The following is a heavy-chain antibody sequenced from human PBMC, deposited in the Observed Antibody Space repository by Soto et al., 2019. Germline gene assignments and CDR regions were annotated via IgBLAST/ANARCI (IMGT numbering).Heavy chain of an antibody. J-gene: IGHJ4*02. D-gene: IGHD4-17*01. CDR1: GFTFSSYA. V-gene: IGHV3-30-3*01. Sequence: QVQLVESGGGVVQPGRSLRLSCAASGFTFSSYAMHWVRQAPGKGLEWVAVISYDGSNKYYADSVKGRFTISRDNSKNTQYMQMSSLRAEDTAVYYCARETAGDDEGYYFDYWGQGTLVTVSS. CDR2: ISYDGSNK. CDR3: ARETAGDDEGYYFDY.